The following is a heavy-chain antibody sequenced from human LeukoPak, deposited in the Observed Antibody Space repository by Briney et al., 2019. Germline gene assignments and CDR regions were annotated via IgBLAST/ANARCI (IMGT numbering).Heavy chain of an antibody. CDR2: ISSSSTTI. V-gene: IGHV3-48*02. D-gene: IGHD5-12*01. CDR1: GFTLSSYN. J-gene: IGHJ4*02. Sequence: PGGSLRLSCAASGFTLSSYNMNWVRQAPGKGLEWVSYISSSSTTIYYADSVKGRFAISRDNAKNSLYLQMNSLRDEDTAVYYCARSRGSDYWGQGTLVIVSS. CDR3: ARSRGSDY.